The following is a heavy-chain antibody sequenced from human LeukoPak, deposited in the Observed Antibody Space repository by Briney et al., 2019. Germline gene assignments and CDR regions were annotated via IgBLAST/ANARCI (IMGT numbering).Heavy chain of an antibody. CDR2: LIPIFGTA. CDR1: GGTFSSYA. V-gene: IGHV1-69*05. D-gene: IGHD3-22*01. CDR3: PIGSYYDSSGYYHNFVY. Sequence: SLKVSCKPSGGTFSSYAISWVRPAPGQGLEWIGPLIPIFGTANYAQKFQGRVTITTDESTSTASMELSSLRSEATAMYYGPIGSYYDSSGYYHNFVYGGQGTLVTVSA. J-gene: IGHJ4*02.